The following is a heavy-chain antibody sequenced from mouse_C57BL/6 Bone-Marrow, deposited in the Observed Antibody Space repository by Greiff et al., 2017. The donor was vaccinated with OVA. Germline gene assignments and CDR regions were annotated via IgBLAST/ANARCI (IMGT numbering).Heavy chain of an antibody. J-gene: IGHJ2*01. CDR2: IAPSDSYI. V-gene: IGHV1-59*01. CDR1: GYTFTNYW. Sequence: QLQQPGAELVRPGTSVKLSCKASGYTFTNYWMHWVKQRPGQGLEWIGVIAPSDSYINYNQKFKGRATLTVDTSSSTAYMHLSSLTSEDSAVYYCAHYGSRLYLHYWGQGTALTVSS. CDR3: AHYGSRLYLHY. D-gene: IGHD1-1*01.